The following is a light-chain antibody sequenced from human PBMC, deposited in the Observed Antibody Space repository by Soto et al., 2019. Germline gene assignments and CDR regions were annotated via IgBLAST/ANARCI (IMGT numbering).Light chain of an antibody. CDR2: DDN. V-gene: IGLV1-51*01. Sequence: SVLTQPPSVSAAPEQKVTISCSGSSSNIGGNSVSWYQQLPGTAPKLLIYDDNKRPSGIPDRFSGSKSGTSATLGITGFQTGDEADYYCGSWDSSLSAYVFGTGTKVTVL. CDR3: GSWDSSLSAYV. J-gene: IGLJ1*01. CDR1: SSNIGGNS.